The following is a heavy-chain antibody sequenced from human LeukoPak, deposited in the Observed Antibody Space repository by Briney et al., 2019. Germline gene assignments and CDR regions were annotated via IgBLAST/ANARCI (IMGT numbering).Heavy chain of an antibody. CDR3: ARVTRSGIYSSSWLFDY. J-gene: IGHJ4*02. CDR2: ISAYNGNK. D-gene: IGHD6-13*01. CDR1: GYTFTSYG. Sequence: GASVKVSCKASGYTFTSYGISWVRQAPGQGLEWMGWISAYNGNKNYAQKLQGIVTMTTDTSTSTAYMELRSLRSDDTAVYYCARVTRSGIYSSSWLFDYWGQGTLVTVSS. V-gene: IGHV1-18*01.